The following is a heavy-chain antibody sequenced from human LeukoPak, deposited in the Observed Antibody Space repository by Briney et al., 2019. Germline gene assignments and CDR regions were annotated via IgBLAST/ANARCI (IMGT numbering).Heavy chain of an antibody. CDR3: ARVDSITIFGVVISQDYYYYYMDV. D-gene: IGHD3-3*01. CDR2: ISSSGSTI. Sequence: GGSLRLSCAASGFTFSDYYMSWIRQAPGKGLEWVSYISSSGSTIYYADSVKGRFTISRDNAKNSLYLQMNSLRAEDTAVYYCARVDSITIFGVVISQDYYYYYMDVWGKGTTVTVSS. J-gene: IGHJ6*03. V-gene: IGHV3-11*04. CDR1: GFTFSDYY.